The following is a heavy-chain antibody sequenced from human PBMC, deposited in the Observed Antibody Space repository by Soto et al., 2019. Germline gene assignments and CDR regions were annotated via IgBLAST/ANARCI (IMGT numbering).Heavy chain of an antibody. J-gene: IGHJ4*02. V-gene: IGHV3-30*18. Sequence: VQLVESGGGVVQPGRSLRLSCAASGFTFSSYGMHWVRQAPGKGLEWVAVILYDGSNKYYADSVKGRFTISRDNSKNTLYLQMNRLRAEDTAVYYCAQALYSGYDWDFDCWGQGTLVTVSS. CDR1: GFTFSSYG. D-gene: IGHD5-12*01. CDR3: AQALYSGYDWDFDC. CDR2: ILYDGSNK.